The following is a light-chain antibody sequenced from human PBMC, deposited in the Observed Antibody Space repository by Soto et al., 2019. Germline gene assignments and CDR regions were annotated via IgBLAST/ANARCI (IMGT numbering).Light chain of an antibody. CDR2: EVS. V-gene: IGLV2-14*01. CDR1: TSDVGAYNY. J-gene: IGLJ2*01. CDR3: SSYTSRSPVL. Sequence: QCALTQPASVSGSPGQSITISCTGTTSDVGAYNYVSWYQQHPGKAPKLMIYEVSNRPSGVSNRFSGSKSGNTASLTISGLQAEDEADYYCSSYTSRSPVLFGGGTKLTVL.